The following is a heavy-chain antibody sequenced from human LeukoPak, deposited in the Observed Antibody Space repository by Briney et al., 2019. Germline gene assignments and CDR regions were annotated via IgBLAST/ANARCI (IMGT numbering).Heavy chain of an antibody. D-gene: IGHD5-24*01. Sequence: SETLSLTCAVSGGSFSGYYWIWIRQPPGRGLEWIGEINHSGSTNYNPSLKSRVTISVDTSKSQFSLKLNSVTAADTAMYYCARGRDPYWGQGTLVTVSS. J-gene: IGHJ4*02. CDR3: ARGRDPY. CDR2: INHSGST. V-gene: IGHV4-34*01. CDR1: GGSFSGYY.